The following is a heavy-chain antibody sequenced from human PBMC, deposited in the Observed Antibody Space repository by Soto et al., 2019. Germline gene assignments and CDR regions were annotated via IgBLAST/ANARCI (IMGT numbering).Heavy chain of an antibody. J-gene: IGHJ4*02. V-gene: IGHV3-33*01. D-gene: IGHD3-10*01. CDR3: ARGPPDYYRSGIYEDRPFY. CDR1: GFTFSSYG. Sequence: QVQLVESGGGVVQPGRSLRLSCAASGFTFSSYGMHWVRQAPGKGLEWVAVIWYDGSNMYYADSVKGRFTISRDNTKNTLFLQMNSLRAEDTAVYYCARGPPDYYRSGIYEDRPFYWGQGTLVTVSS. CDR2: IWYDGSNM.